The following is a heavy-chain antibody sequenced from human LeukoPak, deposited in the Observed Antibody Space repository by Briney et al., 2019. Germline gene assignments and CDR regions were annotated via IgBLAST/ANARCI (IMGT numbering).Heavy chain of an antibody. Sequence: ASGKVSCKASGYTFTTYYVQWVRQAPGQGLEWMGLINPSDGSTRYAQKFQGRVTMTRDTSTSTVHMEVSSLRSEDTAVYYCARDSAGAGQIDYWGQGTLVTVSS. CDR1: GYTFTTYY. J-gene: IGHJ4*02. CDR2: INPSDGST. CDR3: ARDSAGAGQIDY. D-gene: IGHD6-19*01. V-gene: IGHV1-46*01.